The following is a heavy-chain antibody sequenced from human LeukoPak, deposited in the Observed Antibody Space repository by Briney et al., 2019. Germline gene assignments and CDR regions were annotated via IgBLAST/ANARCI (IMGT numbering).Heavy chain of an antibody. D-gene: IGHD3-3*01. CDR2: IYYSGST. J-gene: IGHJ4*02. V-gene: IGHV4-39*07. CDR3: ARGDYDFWSGSWRFDS. CDR1: GGSISSSSYY. Sequence: SETLSLTCTVSGGSISSSSYYWGWIRQPPGKGLEWIGSIYYSGSTCYNPSLKSRVTISVDTSKNQFSLKLSSVTAADTAVYYCARGDYDFWSGSWRFDSWGQGTLVTVSS.